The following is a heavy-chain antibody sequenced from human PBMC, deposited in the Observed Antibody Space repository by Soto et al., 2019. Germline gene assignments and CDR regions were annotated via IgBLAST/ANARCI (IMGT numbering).Heavy chain of an antibody. V-gene: IGHV4-39*01. CDR1: GGSISSSSYY. Sequence: SETLSLTCTVSGGSISSSSYYWGWIRQPPGKGLEWIGSIYYSGSTYYNPSLKSRVTISVDTSKNQFSLKLSSVTAADTAVYYCARQGGANDPTFDYWGQGTLVTVSS. CDR2: IYYSGST. J-gene: IGHJ4*02. CDR3: ARQGGANDPTFDY. D-gene: IGHD1-1*01.